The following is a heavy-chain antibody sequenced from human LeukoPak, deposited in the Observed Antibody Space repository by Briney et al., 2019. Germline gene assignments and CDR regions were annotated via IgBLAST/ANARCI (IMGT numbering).Heavy chain of an antibody. V-gene: IGHV1-69*13. Sequence: ASATVSCKASGGTFSSYAISWVRQAPGQGLEWMGGIIPIFGTANYAQKFQGRVTITADESTSTAYMELSSLRSEDTAVYYCARGGPGYCSSTSCSTPFDYWGQGTLVTVSS. CDR2: IIPIFGTA. D-gene: IGHD2-2*02. J-gene: IGHJ4*02. CDR3: ARGGPGYCSSTSCSTPFDY. CDR1: GGTFSSYA.